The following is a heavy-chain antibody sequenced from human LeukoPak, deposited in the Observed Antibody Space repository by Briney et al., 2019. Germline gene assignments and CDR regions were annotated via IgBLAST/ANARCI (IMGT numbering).Heavy chain of an antibody. J-gene: IGHJ4*02. Sequence: SETLSLTCTVSGGSISSSSYYWGWIRQPPGKGLEWIGEINHSGSTNYNPSLKSRVTISVDTSKNQFSLKLSSVTAADTAVYYCARVGIAVAGTGEEDYWGQGTLVTVSS. CDR1: GGSISSSSYY. D-gene: IGHD6-19*01. CDR3: ARVGIAVAGTGEEDY. V-gene: IGHV4-39*07. CDR2: INHSGST.